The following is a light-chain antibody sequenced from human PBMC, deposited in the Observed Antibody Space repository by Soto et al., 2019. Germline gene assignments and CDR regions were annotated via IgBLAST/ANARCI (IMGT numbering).Light chain of an antibody. Sequence: DIQMTQSPSTLSASVGDRVTITCRASQSISSWLAWYQQKPGKAPKLLIYYASNLEGGVPSRFSGSGSGTEFTLTISSLQPDDFATYSCQQYNNSPFTFGPGTKVDIK. J-gene: IGKJ3*01. CDR3: QQYNNSPFT. CDR1: QSISSW. V-gene: IGKV1-5*01. CDR2: YAS.